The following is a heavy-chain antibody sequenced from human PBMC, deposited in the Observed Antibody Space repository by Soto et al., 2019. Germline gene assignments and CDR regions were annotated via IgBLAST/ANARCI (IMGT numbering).Heavy chain of an antibody. J-gene: IGHJ5*02. CDR3: ARSRTEQQVDVIGNWFDP. Sequence: TLSLTCTVSGGSISSGGYYWSWIRQHPGKGLEWIGYIYYSGSTYYNPSLKSRVTISVDTSKNQFSLKLSSVTAADTAVYYCARSRTEQQVDVIGNWFDPWGQGTLVTVSS. D-gene: IGHD6-13*01. CDR2: IYYSGST. V-gene: IGHV4-31*03. CDR1: GGSISSGGYY.